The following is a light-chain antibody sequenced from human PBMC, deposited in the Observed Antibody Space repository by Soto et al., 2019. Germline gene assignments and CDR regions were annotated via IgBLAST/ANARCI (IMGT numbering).Light chain of an antibody. CDR3: AAWDDSLSAHYV. Sequence: QSVLTQPPSASETPGQRVNISCSGSSSNIGSNYVSWYQQLPGTAPKLLIYRDYQRPSGVPDRFSGSKSGTSASLAISGLRSEDEADYYCAAWDDSLSAHYVFGTGNKVTVL. V-gene: IGLV1-47*01. J-gene: IGLJ1*01. CDR1: SSNIGSNY. CDR2: RDY.